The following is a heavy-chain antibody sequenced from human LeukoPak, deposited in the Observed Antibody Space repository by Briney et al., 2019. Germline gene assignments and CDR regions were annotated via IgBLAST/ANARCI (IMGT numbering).Heavy chain of an antibody. CDR2: IYWDDDK. V-gene: IGHV2-5*08. Sequence: TLSLTCTVSGGSISSYYWSWIRQPPGKALEWLALIYWDDDKRYSPSLKSRLTITKDTSKNQVVLTMTNMDPVDTATYYCGHRRSGFDYWGQGTLVTVSS. J-gene: IGHJ4*02. CDR3: GHRRSGFDY. CDR1: GGSISSYYW.